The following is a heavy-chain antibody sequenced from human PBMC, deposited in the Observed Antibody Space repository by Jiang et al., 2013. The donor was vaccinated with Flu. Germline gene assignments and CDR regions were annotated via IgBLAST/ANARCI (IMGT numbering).Heavy chain of an antibody. CDR1: GGTFSSYA. V-gene: IGHV1-69*01. Sequence: EVKKPGSSVKVSCKASGGTFSSYAISWVRQAPGQGLEWMGGIIPIFGTANYAQKFQGRVTITADESTSTAYMELSSLRSEDTAVYYCASLAAAGRGHWFDPWGQGTLVTVSS. CDR2: IIPIFGTA. CDR3: ASLAAAGRGHWFDP. D-gene: IGHD6-13*01. J-gene: IGHJ5*02.